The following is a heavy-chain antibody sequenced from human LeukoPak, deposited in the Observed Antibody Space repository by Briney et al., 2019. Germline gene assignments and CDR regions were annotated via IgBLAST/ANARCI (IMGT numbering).Heavy chain of an antibody. CDR1: GYTFTDYY. J-gene: IGHJ4*02. D-gene: IGHD2-2*01. Sequence: GASVKVSCKASGYTFTDYYIHWVRQAPGQGLEWMGWINPNSGGTKYAQQFQGRVTMTRDTSINTVYMELSRLRSDDTAVYYCARVSDIVVVPVAIYFDYWGQGTLVTVSS. CDR3: ARVSDIVVVPVAIYFDY. V-gene: IGHV1-2*02. CDR2: INPNSGGT.